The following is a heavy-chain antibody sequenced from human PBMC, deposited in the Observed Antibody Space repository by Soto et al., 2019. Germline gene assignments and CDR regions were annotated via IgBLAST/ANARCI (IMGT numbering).Heavy chain of an antibody. D-gene: IGHD3-10*01. J-gene: IGHJ4*02. CDR2: ISAYNGNT. CDR3: ARENGYYCSGSYYPHLGHPNITPARYFDY. V-gene: IGHV1-18*01. CDR1: GYTFTSYG. Sequence: ASVKVSCKASGYTFTSYGISWVRQAPGQGLEWMGWISAYNGNTNYAQKLQGRVTMTTDTSTSTAYMELRSLRSDDTAVYYCARENGYYCSGSYYPHLGHPNITPARYFDYWGQGTLVTVSS.